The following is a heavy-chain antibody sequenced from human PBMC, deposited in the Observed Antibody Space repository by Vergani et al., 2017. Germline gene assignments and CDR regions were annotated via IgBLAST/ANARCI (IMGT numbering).Heavy chain of an antibody. V-gene: IGHV3-21*01. CDR3: AKRGFGDGDYGSDWYFDL. D-gene: IGHD4-17*01. Sequence: EVQLVESGGGLVKPGGSLRLSCAASGFTFSSYSMNWVRQAPGKGLEWVSSISSSSSYIYYADSVKGRFTISRDNAKNSLYLQMNSLRAEDTAVYYCAKRGFGDGDYGSDWYFDLWGRGTLVTVSS. CDR1: GFTFSSYS. CDR2: ISSSSSYI. J-gene: IGHJ2*01.